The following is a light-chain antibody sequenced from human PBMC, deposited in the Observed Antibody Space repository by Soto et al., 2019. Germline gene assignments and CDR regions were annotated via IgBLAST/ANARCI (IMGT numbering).Light chain of an antibody. Sequence: QSALTHPPSASGTPWQRVTISASGSSSNIGSNPVSWYQQRPGTAPKLLIYDNDERPSGVPVRFSGSKSATSASLAISGLQSEDEGDYYCATWDDSRNGYVFGPGTKVTVL. CDR3: ATWDDSRNGYV. J-gene: IGLJ1*01. V-gene: IGLV1-44*01. CDR2: DND. CDR1: SSNIGSNP.